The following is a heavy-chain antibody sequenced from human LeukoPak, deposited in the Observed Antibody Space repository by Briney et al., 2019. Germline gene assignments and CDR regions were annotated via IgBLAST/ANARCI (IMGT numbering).Heavy chain of an antibody. Sequence: GGSLRLSCAAAGFTFSSYWMNWVRQAPGEGRVWVSRIASDGSSTTCADSVKGRFSISRDNANNTLYLQMNSLRVEDPAVYYCARDLYYYDSSGYYDKVFDYWGQGTLVTVSS. V-gene: IGHV3-74*01. D-gene: IGHD3-22*01. J-gene: IGHJ4*02. CDR2: IASDGSST. CDR3: ARDLYYYDSSGYYDKVFDY. CDR1: GFTFSSYW.